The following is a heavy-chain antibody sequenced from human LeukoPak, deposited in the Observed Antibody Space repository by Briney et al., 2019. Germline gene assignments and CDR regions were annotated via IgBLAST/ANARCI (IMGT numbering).Heavy chain of an antibody. D-gene: IGHD6-13*01. CDR3: AKDILAAAGQGGIDY. J-gene: IGHJ4*02. CDR2: ISWNSGSI. CDR1: GFTFDDYA. Sequence: PGGSLRLSCAASGFTFDDYAMHWVRQAPGKGPEWVSGISWNSGSIGYADSVKGRFTISRDNAKNSLYLQMNSLRAEDTALYYCAKDILAAAGQGGIDYWGQGTLVTVSS. V-gene: IGHV3-9*01.